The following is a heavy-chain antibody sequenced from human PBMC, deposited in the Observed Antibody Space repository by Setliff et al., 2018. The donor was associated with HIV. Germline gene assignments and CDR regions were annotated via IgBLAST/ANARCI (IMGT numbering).Heavy chain of an antibody. J-gene: IGHJ5*02. D-gene: IGHD3-22*01. CDR2: IYHSGKT. CDR3: ASRVYYYDESAILREEGFVP. V-gene: IGHV4-39*01. CDR1: GGSISDNKYY. Sequence: PLETLSLTCSVSGGSISDNKYYWSWIRQPPGKGLEWTGSIYHSGKTYYNPSLKRRLTISVDTSKNEFSLKLTSVTAADTAVYYCASRVYYYDESAILREEGFVPWGQGTLVTVSS.